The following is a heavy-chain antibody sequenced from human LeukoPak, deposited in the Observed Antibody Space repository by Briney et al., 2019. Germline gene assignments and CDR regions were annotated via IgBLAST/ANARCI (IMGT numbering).Heavy chain of an antibody. V-gene: IGHV4-34*01. CDR1: GGSFSGYY. CDR3: ARSLSDYYDSSYQGRGYYYMDV. Sequence: SETLSLTCAVSGGSFSGYYWSWIRQPPGKGLEWIGEINHSGSTHFNPSLRNRVTMSVDTSNNQFSLKLSSVTAADTAVFYCARSLSDYYDSSYQGRGYYYMDVWGKGTTVTVSS. J-gene: IGHJ6*03. CDR2: INHSGST. D-gene: IGHD3-22*01.